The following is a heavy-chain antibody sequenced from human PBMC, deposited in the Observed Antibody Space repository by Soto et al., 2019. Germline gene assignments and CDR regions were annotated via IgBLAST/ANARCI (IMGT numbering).Heavy chain of an antibody. V-gene: IGHV3-30*18. CDR3: AKDEGVGGTLGLFDY. J-gene: IGHJ4*02. CDR2: MSSDGSKI. CDR1: GFDFTYYA. Sequence: QVQLVESGGGAVQPGESLRLSCVASGFDFTYYAMHWVRQAPGMGLESVAVMSSDGSKIHHTDSVKGRFTISRDNSKNTLYLQMNSLRKEDTAVYFCAKDEGVGGTLGLFDYWGQGTLVSVSS. D-gene: IGHD1-26*01.